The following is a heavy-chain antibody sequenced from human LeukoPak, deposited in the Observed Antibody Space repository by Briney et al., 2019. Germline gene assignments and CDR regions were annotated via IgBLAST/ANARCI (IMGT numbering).Heavy chain of an antibody. J-gene: IGHJ5*02. D-gene: IGHD3-10*01. V-gene: IGHV3-48*03. Sequence: GGSLRLSCAASGFTFSSYEMNWVRQAPGKGLEWVSYISSSGSTIYYADSVKGRFTISRDNAKNSLYLQMNSLRAEDTAVYYCARESNYSGFDPWGQGTLVTVSS. CDR3: ARESNYSGFDP. CDR2: ISSSGSTI. CDR1: GFTFSSYE.